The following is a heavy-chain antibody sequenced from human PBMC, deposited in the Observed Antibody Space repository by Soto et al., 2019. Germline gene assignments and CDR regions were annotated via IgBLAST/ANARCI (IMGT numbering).Heavy chain of an antibody. CDR3: ARAAAGILPPAFQH. CDR1: GFTFSRYW. J-gene: IGHJ1*01. CDR2: IKSDASST. D-gene: IGHD6-13*01. V-gene: IGHV3-74*01. Sequence: GGSLRLSCSASGFTFSRYWMHWVRQAPGKGLVWVSRIKSDASSTNYADFVEGRFSISRDNAKDTLYLQMNSLRAEDTAVYYCARAAAGILPPAFQHWGQGTLVTVSS.